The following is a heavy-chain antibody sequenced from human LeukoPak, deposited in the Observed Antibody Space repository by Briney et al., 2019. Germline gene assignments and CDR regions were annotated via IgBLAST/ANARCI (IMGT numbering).Heavy chain of an antibody. D-gene: IGHD4-17*01. J-gene: IGHJ6*02. CDR2: ISWDGGST. CDR1: GFTFDDYT. V-gene: IGHV3-43*01. Sequence: GSLRLSCAASGFTFDDYTMHWVRQAPGKGLEWVSLISWDGGSTYYADSVKGRFTISRDNSKNSLYLQMNSLRTEDTALYYCAKDRTTVTNPGYYGMDVWGQGTPVTVSS. CDR3: AKDRTTVTNPGYYGMDV.